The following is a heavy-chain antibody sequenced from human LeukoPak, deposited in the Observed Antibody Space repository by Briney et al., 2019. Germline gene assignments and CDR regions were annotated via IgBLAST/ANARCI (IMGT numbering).Heavy chain of an antibody. CDR1: GGTFSSYA. V-gene: IGHV1-69*13. CDR2: IIPIFGTA. Sequence: ASVKVSCKASGGTFSSYAISWVRQAPGQGLEWMGGIIPIFGTANYAQKFQGRVTITADESTSTAYMELSSLRSEDTAVYYCARDIPPLRFLEWLLFDYYYGMDVWGQGTTVTVSS. D-gene: IGHD3-3*01. J-gene: IGHJ6*02. CDR3: ARDIPPLRFLEWLLFDYYYGMDV.